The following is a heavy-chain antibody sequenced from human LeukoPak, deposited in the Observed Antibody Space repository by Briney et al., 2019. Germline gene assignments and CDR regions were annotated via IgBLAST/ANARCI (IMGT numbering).Heavy chain of an antibody. V-gene: IGHV4-59*08. CDR2: IYYSGST. CDR3: ARQPWAVGAYYFDY. D-gene: IGHD1-26*01. CDR1: GGSISGYY. Sequence: SETLSLTCTVSGGSISGYYWSWIRQPPGKGLEWIGYIYYSGSTNYNPSLKSRVTLSVDTSKNQFSLKLSSVTAADTAFYYCARQPWAVGAYYFDYWGQGTLVTVSS. J-gene: IGHJ4*02.